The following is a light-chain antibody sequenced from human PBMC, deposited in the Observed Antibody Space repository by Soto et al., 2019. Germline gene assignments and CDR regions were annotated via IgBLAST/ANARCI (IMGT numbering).Light chain of an antibody. CDR3: QQFNSYPHT. CDR2: DAS. V-gene: IGKV1-13*02. Sequence: AIQLTQSPSSLSASVGDRVTITCRASQGISSALAWYQQKPGKAPKLLIYDASSLESGVTSRFSGSGFGTDFTFTISSLQPEDFATYYCQQFNSYPHTFGGGTKVDIK. CDR1: QGISSA. J-gene: IGKJ4*01.